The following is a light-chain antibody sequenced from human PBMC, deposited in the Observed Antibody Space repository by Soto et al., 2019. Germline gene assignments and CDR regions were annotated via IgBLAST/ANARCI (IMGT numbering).Light chain of an antibody. CDR3: QHINSYPVT. J-gene: IGKJ4*01. CDR1: QDISSY. V-gene: IGKV1-9*01. Sequence: DIQLTQSPAFLSTSVGDKVTITCRASQDISSYLAWYQQKPGKAPNLLVYSASTLQSGVPSRFSGSGSGTEFTLTISSLQPEDFATYFCQHINSYPVTFGGGTKVEIE. CDR2: SAS.